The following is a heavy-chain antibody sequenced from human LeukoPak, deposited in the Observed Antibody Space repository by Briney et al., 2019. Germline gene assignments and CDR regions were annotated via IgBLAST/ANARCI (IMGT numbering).Heavy chain of an antibody. V-gene: IGHV3-23*01. D-gene: IGHD3-10*01. Sequence: GGSLRLSCAASGFTFSTYAMTWVRQAPGKGLEWVSTISGGGDGTHSADSVKGRFSISRDNSKNTLYLRMNSLRVEDTAVYYCAKDLYGPGTYFDYWGQGTLVTVSS. CDR2: ISGGGDGT. J-gene: IGHJ4*02. CDR3: AKDLYGPGTYFDY. CDR1: GFTFSTYA.